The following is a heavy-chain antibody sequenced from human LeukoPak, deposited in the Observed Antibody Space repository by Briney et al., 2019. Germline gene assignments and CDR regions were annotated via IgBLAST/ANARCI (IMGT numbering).Heavy chain of an antibody. J-gene: IGHJ4*02. V-gene: IGHV4-4*07. CDR1: GCSISSYY. Sequence: SETLSLTCTVSGCSISSYYWSWIRQPAAKGLEWIGRIYTSGSTNYNPSLKSRVTMSVDTAKNQFSLKLSSVTAAGTAVYYCAREVAGTVGEKYVEGIDYWGQGTLVTVSS. CDR2: IYTSGST. D-gene: IGHD6-19*01. CDR3: AREVAGTVGEKYVEGIDY.